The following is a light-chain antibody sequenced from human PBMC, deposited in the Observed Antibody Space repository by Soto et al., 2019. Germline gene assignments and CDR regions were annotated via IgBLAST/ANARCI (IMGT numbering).Light chain of an antibody. CDR2: EVN. Sequence: QSALTQPPSVSGSPGQSVTISCTGTSNDIGSYNRVSWYQQPPGTAPKLIIYEVNNRPSGVPDRFSGSKSGNTASLTISGLQADDEADYYCSSYTTSITVVFGGGTKLTV. J-gene: IGLJ2*01. V-gene: IGLV2-18*02. CDR1: SNDIGSYNR. CDR3: SSYTTSITVV.